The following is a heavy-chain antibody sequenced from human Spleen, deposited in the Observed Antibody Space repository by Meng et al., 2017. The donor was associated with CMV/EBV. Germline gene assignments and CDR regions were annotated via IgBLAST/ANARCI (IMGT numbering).Heavy chain of an antibody. CDR3: ARAEDCGADCFELLFDQ. CDR2: IYYSGNT. D-gene: IGHD2-21*01. Sequence: SETLSLTCSVPGGSISSSSYYWGWVRQPPGKGLEWIGNIYYSGNTHYNPSLKSRITISVDTSKSNVSLKLSSVSAADTAVYFCARAEDCGADCFELLFDQWGQGTLVTVSS. V-gene: IGHV4-39*07. CDR1: GGSISSSSYY. J-gene: IGHJ4*02.